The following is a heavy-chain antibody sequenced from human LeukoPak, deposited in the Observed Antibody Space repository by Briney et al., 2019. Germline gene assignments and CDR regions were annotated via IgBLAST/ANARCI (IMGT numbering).Heavy chain of an antibody. J-gene: IGHJ4*02. V-gene: IGHV1-46*01. CDR1: RYTFTSYY. D-gene: IGHD6-6*01. Sequence: GASVRVSCKASRYTFTSYYIHWVRQAPGQGLEWMGIINPSGGSTTYAQKFQGRVTITRDTPTSTVYMVLSSLRSEDTAVYYCARDRYSISSLYDFWGQGTLVTVSS. CDR2: INPSGGST. CDR3: ARDRYSISSLYDF.